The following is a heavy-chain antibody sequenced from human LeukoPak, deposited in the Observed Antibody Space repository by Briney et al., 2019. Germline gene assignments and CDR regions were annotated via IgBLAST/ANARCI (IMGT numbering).Heavy chain of an antibody. D-gene: IGHD4-17*01. CDR1: GCSISSGDYY. Sequence: SETLSLTCTVSGCSISSGDYYWIWIRQPPGKGLEWIGYIYYSESTYYNPSLKSRVTISVDTSKNQFSLKLSSVTAADTAVYYCARYDGEDYFDYWGQGTLVTVSS. CDR3: ARYDGEDYFDY. CDR2: IYYSEST. V-gene: IGHV4-30-4*01. J-gene: IGHJ4*02.